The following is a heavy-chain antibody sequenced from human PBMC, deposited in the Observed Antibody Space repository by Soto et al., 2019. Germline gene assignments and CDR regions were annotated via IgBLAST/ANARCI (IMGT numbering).Heavy chain of an antibody. CDR3: ATFVSRRAAAGTSLDY. Sequence: GASQVSCKVSGYTLTELSMHWVRQAPGKGLEWMGGFDPEDGETIYAQKFQGRVTMTEDTSTDTAYMELSSLRSEDTAVYYCATFVSRRAAAGTSLDYWGQGTLVTVSS. D-gene: IGHD6-13*01. J-gene: IGHJ4*02. V-gene: IGHV1-24*01. CDR1: GYTLTELS. CDR2: FDPEDGET.